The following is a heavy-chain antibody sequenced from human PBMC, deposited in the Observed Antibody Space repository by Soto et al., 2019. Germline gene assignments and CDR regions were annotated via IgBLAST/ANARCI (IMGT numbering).Heavy chain of an antibody. D-gene: IGHD2-2*01. J-gene: IGHJ6*03. CDR1: GFTFSSYS. CDR3: ARARHIVVPAAPYYYMDV. Sequence: EVQLVESGGGLVKPGGSLRLSCAASGFTFSSYSMNWVRQAPGKGLEWVSSISSSSSYIYYADSVKGRFTISRDNAKNSLYLQMNSLRAEDTAVYYCARARHIVVPAAPYYYMDVWGKGPTVTVSS. V-gene: IGHV3-21*01. CDR2: ISSSSSYI.